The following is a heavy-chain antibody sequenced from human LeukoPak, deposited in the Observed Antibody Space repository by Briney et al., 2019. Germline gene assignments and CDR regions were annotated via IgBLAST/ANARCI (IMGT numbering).Heavy chain of an antibody. CDR3: ARELGGSPEFDY. D-gene: IGHD3-16*01. Sequence: ASVKLSCDASRHTLPIYHMLWVRQAPRQGLEWIGLIDPSGNTAYAQKFQGRVTVTRDTSASTVYMDLSSLRSDDTAMYYCARELGGSPEFDYWGQGTLVTVSS. CDR1: RHTLPIYH. J-gene: IGHJ4*02. V-gene: IGHV1-46*01. CDR2: IDPSGNT.